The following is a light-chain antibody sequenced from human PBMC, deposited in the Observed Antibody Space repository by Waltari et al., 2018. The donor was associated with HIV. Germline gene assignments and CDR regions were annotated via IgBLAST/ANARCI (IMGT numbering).Light chain of an antibody. J-gene: IGKJ1*01. CDR3: QHYRAVPPGT. V-gene: IGKV3-20*01. CDR2: AVS. Sequence: DIELTQSPGTLSLSPGERATLSCSAIQALSDGYIAWYRQSPGQAPRLLIFAVSNRATGVPDRISGSGSGTDFTLTISRLEPEDFVIYYCQHYRAVPPGTFGPGTKVEIK. CDR1: QALSDGY.